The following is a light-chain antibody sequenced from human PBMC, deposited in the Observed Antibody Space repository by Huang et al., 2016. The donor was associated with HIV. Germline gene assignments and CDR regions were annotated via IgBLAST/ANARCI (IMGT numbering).Light chain of an antibody. CDR3: QQRSNRPPLT. CDR2: DAS. J-gene: IGKJ4*01. Sequence: EIILTQSPATLSLSPGERATLSCRASQIVSSYLAWYQQKPGQAPRLLIYDASNRATGIPARFSGSGTVTDFTLTISSLEPEDFAVYYCQQRSNRPPLTFGGGTKVEIK. CDR1: QIVSSY. V-gene: IGKV3-11*01.